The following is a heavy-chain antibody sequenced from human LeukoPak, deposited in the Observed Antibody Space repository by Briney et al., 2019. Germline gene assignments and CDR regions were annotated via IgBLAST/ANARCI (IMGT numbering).Heavy chain of an antibody. CDR3: ARGNPGDY. CDR2: YSGGST. Sequence: GGSLRLSCAASGFTVSSNYMTWVRQAPGKGLEWVSVYSGGSTYYADSVKGRFTISRDNSKNTLYLQMNSPRAEDTAVYYCARGNPGDYWGQGTLVTVSS. V-gene: IGHV3-53*01. J-gene: IGHJ4*02. D-gene: IGHD1-14*01. CDR1: GFTVSSNY.